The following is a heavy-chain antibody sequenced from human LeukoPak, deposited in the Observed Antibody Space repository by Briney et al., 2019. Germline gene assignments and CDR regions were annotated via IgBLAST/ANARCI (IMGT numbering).Heavy chain of an antibody. Sequence: PGGPLRLSCAASGFTFSSYGMHWVRQAPGKGLEWVAVISYDGSNKYYADSVKGRFTISRDNSKNTLYLQMNSLRAEDTAVYYCAGGVVATILSLDYWGRGTLVTVSS. V-gene: IGHV3-30*03. CDR2: ISYDGSNK. CDR1: GFTFSSYG. D-gene: IGHD5-12*01. CDR3: AGGVVATILSLDY. J-gene: IGHJ4*02.